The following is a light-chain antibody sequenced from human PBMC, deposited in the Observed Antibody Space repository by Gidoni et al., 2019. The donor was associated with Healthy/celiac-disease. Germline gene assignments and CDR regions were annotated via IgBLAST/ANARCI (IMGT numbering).Light chain of an antibody. CDR2: GAS. Sequence: EIEMTQTPATLSVSPGERATLPCRASQSVSSNLAWYQQQPGQAPRPLIYGASTRATGIPARFSGSGSGTEFTLTISSLQSEDFAVYSCQHYQNWPPPYAFGQGTKLEIK. CDR3: QHYQNWPPPYA. CDR1: QSVSSN. V-gene: IGKV3-15*01. J-gene: IGKJ2*01.